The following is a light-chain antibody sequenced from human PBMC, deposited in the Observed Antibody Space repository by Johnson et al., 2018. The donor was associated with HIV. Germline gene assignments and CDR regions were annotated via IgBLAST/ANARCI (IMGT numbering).Light chain of an antibody. V-gene: IGLV1-51*02. CDR2: ENN. J-gene: IGLJ1*01. CDR3: GTWDSSLSGV. Sequence: QSVLTQPPSVSAAPGQKVTISCSGSSSNIGNNYVSWYQQLPGTAPKLLIYENNKRPSGIPDRFSGSKSGTSATLGITGLQTGDEADYYCGTWDSSLSGVFGTVTAVTVL. CDR1: SSNIGNNY.